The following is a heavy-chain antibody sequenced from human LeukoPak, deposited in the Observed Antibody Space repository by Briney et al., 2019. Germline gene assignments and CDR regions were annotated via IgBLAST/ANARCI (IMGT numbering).Heavy chain of an antibody. Sequence: SVEVSCKASGGTFSSYAISWVRQAPGQGLEWMGGIIPIFGTANYAQKFQGRVTITTDESTSTAYMELSSLRSDDTAVYYCARVTQQLADYWGQGTLVTVSS. D-gene: IGHD6-13*01. CDR2: IIPIFGTA. V-gene: IGHV1-69*05. J-gene: IGHJ4*02. CDR3: ARVTQQLADY. CDR1: GGTFSSYA.